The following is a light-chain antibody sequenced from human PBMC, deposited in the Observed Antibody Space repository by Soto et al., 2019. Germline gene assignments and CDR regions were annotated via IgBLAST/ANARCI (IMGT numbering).Light chain of an antibody. CDR1: QSISSY. CDR2: AAS. Sequence: DIQMTQSPSSLSASVGDRVTITCRASQSISSYLNWYQQKPGKAPKLLIYAASSLQSGVPSRFSGSGCGTEFTLTISSMQTEDFAAYYCQQSYSTLTWTFGQGTKVDIK. CDR3: QQSYSTLTWT. J-gene: IGKJ1*01. V-gene: IGKV1-39*01.